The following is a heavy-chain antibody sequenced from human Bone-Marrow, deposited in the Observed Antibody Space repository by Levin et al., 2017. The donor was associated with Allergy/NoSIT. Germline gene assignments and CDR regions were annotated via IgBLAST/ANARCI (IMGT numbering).Heavy chain of an antibody. V-gene: IGHV4-39*01. J-gene: IGHJ5*02. CDR1: GDSISSTSAT. CDR3: ARLPTGYPNWFHP. D-gene: IGHD5/OR15-5a*01. CDR2: ISNTGTT. Sequence: GSLRLSCTVSGDSISSTSATWGWLRQPPGKGLEWIGTISNTGTTYYKPSLKSRVTISVDTSKNQFSLKLSSVTAADTAFYYCARLPTGYPNWFHPWGQGTLVTVSS.